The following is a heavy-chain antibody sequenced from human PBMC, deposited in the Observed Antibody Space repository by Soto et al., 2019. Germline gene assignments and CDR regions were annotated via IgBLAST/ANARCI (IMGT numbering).Heavy chain of an antibody. CDR3: AHGSCSSADCYPNQYLDY. V-gene: IGHV2-5*02. J-gene: IGHJ4*02. D-gene: IGHD2-2*01. Sequence: QITLKESGPTLVKPTQTLTLTCTFSGFSLSTTAEGVGWIRQPPGKALEWLALIYWDDDERYSPSLKSRLTITKDTSKTQVVLTMTNVDPVDTATYYCAHGSCSSADCYPNQYLDYWGQGILVTVSS. CDR1: GFSLSTTAEG. CDR2: IYWDDDE.